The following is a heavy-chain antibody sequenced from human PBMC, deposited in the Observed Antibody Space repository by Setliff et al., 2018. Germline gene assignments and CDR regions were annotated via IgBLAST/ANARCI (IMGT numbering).Heavy chain of an antibody. CDR1: GDSISSYY. CDR3: ARNPSSFQYSFDL. CDR2: IYSSGST. D-gene: IGHD6-6*01. J-gene: IGHJ2*01. V-gene: IGHV4-4*07. Sequence: SETLSLTCTVSGDSISSYYWSWIRQPAGKGLEWIGRIYSSGSTNFNPSLKSRVTMSMDTSKNQFSLELTSVTAADAAVYYCARNPSSFQYSFDLWGRGTLVTVSS.